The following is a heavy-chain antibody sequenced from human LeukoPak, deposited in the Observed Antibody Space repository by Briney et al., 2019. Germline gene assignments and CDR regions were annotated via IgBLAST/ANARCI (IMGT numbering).Heavy chain of an antibody. CDR2: IFHSGST. CDR1: GFSINNGYY. Sequence: SETLSLTCSVSGFSINNGYYWGWIRQPPGKGLEWIANIFHSGSTYFNPSLKSRITISVDTSKNQFSLKLSSVTAADTAVYYCASGSANWFDPWGQGTLVTASS. V-gene: IGHV4-38-2*01. D-gene: IGHD1-26*01. J-gene: IGHJ5*02. CDR3: ASGSANWFDP.